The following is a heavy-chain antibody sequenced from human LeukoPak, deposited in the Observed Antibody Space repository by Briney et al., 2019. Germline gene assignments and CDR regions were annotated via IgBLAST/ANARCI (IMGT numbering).Heavy chain of an antibody. CDR2: IYHSGST. Sequence: SETLSLTCAVSGGSISSGGYSWSWIRQPPGKGLEWIGYIYHSGSTYYNPSLKSRATISIDRSKNQFSLKLSSVTAADTAVYYCARSPYGSGSYYVDYWGQGTLVTVSS. V-gene: IGHV4-30-2*01. J-gene: IGHJ4*02. CDR1: GGSISSGGYS. CDR3: ARSPYGSGSYYVDY. D-gene: IGHD3-10*01.